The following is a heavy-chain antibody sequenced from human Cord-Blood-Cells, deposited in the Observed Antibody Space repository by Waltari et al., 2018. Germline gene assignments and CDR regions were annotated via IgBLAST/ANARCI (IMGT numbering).Heavy chain of an antibody. J-gene: IGHJ2*01. V-gene: IGHV4-34*01. CDR2: INHSGST. Sequence: QVQLQQWGAGLLKPSETLSLTCAAYGGSFSGYYWSWIRQPPGKGLEWIGEINHSGSTNYNPSLKSRVTISVDTSKNQFSLKLSSVTAADTAVYYCARGRWDIVVVVAALWYFDLWGRGTLVTVSS. D-gene: IGHD2-15*01. CDR1: GGSFSGYY. CDR3: ARGRWDIVVVVAALWYFDL.